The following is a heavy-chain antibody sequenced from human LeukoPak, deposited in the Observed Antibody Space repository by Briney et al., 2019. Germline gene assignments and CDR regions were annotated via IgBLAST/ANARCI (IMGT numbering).Heavy chain of an antibody. Sequence: GGSLRLSCVASGFTFSRYVMTWVRQAPGKGLEWVSIIFSGGSTYYADSVKGRFTISRDNSKNTLYLQMNSLRAEDTAVYYCAREAVTRNYFDYWGQGTLVTVSS. CDR2: IFSGGST. V-gene: IGHV3-53*01. CDR3: AREAVTRNYFDY. J-gene: IGHJ4*02. CDR1: GFTFSRYV. D-gene: IGHD4-17*01.